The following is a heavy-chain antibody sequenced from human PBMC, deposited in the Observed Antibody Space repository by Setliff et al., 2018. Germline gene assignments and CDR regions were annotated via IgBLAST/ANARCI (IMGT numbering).Heavy chain of an antibody. CDR3: ARDASASDGRNAFDI. CDR2: VYYSGAA. J-gene: IGHJ3*02. CDR1: GGSFSTYY. V-gene: IGHV4-59*12. Sequence: SETLSLTCTVSGGSFSTYYWSWIRQAPGKGLEWIGHVYYSGAANYNPSLKSRVTVSVDTSKNQFSLRLISVTAADTAIYYCARDASASDGRNAFDIWGQGTMVTVSS. D-gene: IGHD2-2*01.